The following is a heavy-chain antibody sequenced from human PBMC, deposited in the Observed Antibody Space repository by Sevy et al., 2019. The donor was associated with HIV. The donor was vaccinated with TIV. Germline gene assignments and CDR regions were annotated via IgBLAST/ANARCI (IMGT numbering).Heavy chain of an antibody. CDR3: ARDLEFYDYGDYGPAFMPDY. D-gene: IGHD4-17*01. J-gene: IGHJ4*02. CDR2: IWFDGSNT. V-gene: IGHV3-33*01. CDR1: GFTFSSYG. Sequence: GGSLRLSCAASGFTFSSYGMHWVRQAPGKGLEWVALIWFDGSNTYYADSVKGRFTISRDIAKNTLHLQMNSQRAEDTAVYYCARDLEFYDYGDYGPAFMPDYWGQGTLVTVSS.